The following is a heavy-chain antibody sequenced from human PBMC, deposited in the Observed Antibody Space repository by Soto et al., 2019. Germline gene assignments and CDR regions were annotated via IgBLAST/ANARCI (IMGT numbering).Heavy chain of an antibody. CDR2: IYYSGST. Sequence: QVQLQESGPGLVKPSETLSLTCTVSGGSISSYYWSWIRQPPGKGLEWIGYIYYSGSTNYNPSLKSRVTISVDTSKNHSSLILSSVTAADTAVYYCARHLVGYCSGGSCYDRVDAFDIWGQGTMVTVSS. CDR3: ARHLVGYCSGGSCYDRVDAFDI. J-gene: IGHJ3*02. CDR1: GGSISSYY. V-gene: IGHV4-59*08. D-gene: IGHD2-15*01.